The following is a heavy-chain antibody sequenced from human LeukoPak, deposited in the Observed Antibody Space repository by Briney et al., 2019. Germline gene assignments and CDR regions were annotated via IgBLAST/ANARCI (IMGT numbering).Heavy chain of an antibody. J-gene: IGHJ6*02. CDR2: ISGSGGST. D-gene: IGHD3-10*01. CDR1: GFTFSSYA. Sequence: GGSLRLSGAASGFTFSSYAMSWVRQAPGKGLEWVSAISGSGGSTYYADSVKGRFTISRDNSKNTLYLQMNSLRAEDTAVYYCAKDQLLWFGELLRYYGMDVWGQGTTVTVSS. V-gene: IGHV3-23*01. CDR3: AKDQLLWFGELLRYYGMDV.